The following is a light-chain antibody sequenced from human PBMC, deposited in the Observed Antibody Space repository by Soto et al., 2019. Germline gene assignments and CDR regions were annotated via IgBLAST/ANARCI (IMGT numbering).Light chain of an antibody. CDR3: TSYAGSNNFRV. V-gene: IGLV2-8*01. CDR1: SSDVGGYNY. CDR2: EVT. J-gene: IGLJ1*01. Sequence: QSALTQPPSASGSPGQSVTISCTGTSSDVGGYNYVSWYQQHPGKAPKLMIYEVTKRPSGVPDRFSGSKSGNTASLTVSGLQAEDEAFYYCTSYAGSNNFRVFGIWTKDTVL.